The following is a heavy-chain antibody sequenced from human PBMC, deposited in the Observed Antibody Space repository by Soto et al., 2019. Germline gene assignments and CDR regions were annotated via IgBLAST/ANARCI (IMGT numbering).Heavy chain of an antibody. J-gene: IGHJ3*01. CDR3: ARGFRRSRGAFDF. V-gene: IGHV4-4*07. CDR2: IYTSGST. Sequence: QVQLQESGPGLVKPSETLSLTCTVSGGSISSYYWSWIRQPAGKGLEWIVRIYTSGSTNYNPSLKNRVTMDVDTSNDQCSLKLSSVSAAETAVYYCARGFRRSRGAFDFSGQGTMVTVST. CDR1: GGSISSYY.